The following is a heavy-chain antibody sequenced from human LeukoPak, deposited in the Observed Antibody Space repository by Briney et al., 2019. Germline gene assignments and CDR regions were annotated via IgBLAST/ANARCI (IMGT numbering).Heavy chain of an antibody. D-gene: IGHD2-15*01. CDR2: IWYDRSIK. J-gene: IGHJ4*02. Sequence: PGRSLRLSCVASGFTFDTYGMHWVRQAPGKGLEWVALIWYDRSIKYHADSVKGRFTISRDNSKNTLYLQMNSLRAEDTAVYYCAKDPKSCTGGSCYPKSYFDSWGQGSLVTVSS. CDR1: GFTFDTYG. V-gene: IGHV3-33*06. CDR3: AKDPKSCTGGSCYPKSYFDS.